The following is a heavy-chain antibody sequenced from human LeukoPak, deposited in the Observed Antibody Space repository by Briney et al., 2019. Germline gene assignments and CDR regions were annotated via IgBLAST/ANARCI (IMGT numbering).Heavy chain of an antibody. Sequence: PSETLSLTCAVYGGSFSGYYWSWIRQPPGKGLEWIGEINHSGSTNYNPSLKSRVTISVDTSKNQFSPKLGSVTAADTAVYYCARARVVVVAATPYYYVYYMDVWGKGTTVTVSS. CDR3: ARARVVVVAATPYYYVYYMDV. CDR2: INHSGST. V-gene: IGHV4-34*01. D-gene: IGHD2-15*01. CDR1: GGSFSGYY. J-gene: IGHJ6*03.